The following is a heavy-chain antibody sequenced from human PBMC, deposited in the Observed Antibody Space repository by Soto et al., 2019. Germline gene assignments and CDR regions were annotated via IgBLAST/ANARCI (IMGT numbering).Heavy chain of an antibody. CDR3: ARQTMYYDFWSGPNWFDP. Sequence: ETLSLTCTVSGGSISSYYWSWIRQPPGKGLEWIGYIYYSGSTNYNPSLKSRATISVDTSKNQFSLKLSSVTAADTAVYYCARQTMYYDFWSGPNWFDPWGQGTLVTVSS. CDR1: GGSISSYY. V-gene: IGHV4-59*08. D-gene: IGHD3-3*01. CDR2: IYYSGST. J-gene: IGHJ5*02.